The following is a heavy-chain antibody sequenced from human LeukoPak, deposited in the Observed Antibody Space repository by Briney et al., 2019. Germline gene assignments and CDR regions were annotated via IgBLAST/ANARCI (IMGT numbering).Heavy chain of an antibody. J-gene: IGHJ5*02. Sequence: GASVKVSCKASGYTFTRYYMHWVRQAPGQGLEWMGWINPNSGGTNYAQKFQGRVTMTRDTSISTAYMELSRLRSDDTAVYYCARVEAQYYYDSSGSRGWFDPWGQGTLVTVSS. D-gene: IGHD3-22*01. CDR1: GYTFTRYY. V-gene: IGHV1-2*02. CDR3: ARVEAQYYYDSSGSRGWFDP. CDR2: INPNSGGT.